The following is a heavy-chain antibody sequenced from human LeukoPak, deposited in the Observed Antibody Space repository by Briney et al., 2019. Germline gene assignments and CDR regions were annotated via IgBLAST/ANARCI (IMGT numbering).Heavy chain of an antibody. CDR2: IFYSGST. Sequence: SETLSLTCTVSGGSISSSNYYWGWIRQPPGRGLEWIGSIFYSGSTYYNPSLKSRVTISVDTSKSQFSLRLSSVTAADTAVYYCARDRGSLLDYWGQGTLVTVSS. V-gene: IGHV4-39*07. CDR3: ARDRGSLLDY. CDR1: GGSISSSNYY. J-gene: IGHJ4*02. D-gene: IGHD1-26*01.